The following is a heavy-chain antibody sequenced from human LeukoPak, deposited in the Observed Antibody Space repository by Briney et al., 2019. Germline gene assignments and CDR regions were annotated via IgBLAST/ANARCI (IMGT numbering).Heavy chain of an antibody. D-gene: IGHD2-15*01. CDR2: IYYSGST. CDR1: GGSISSGDYY. Sequence: SETLSLTCTVSGGSISSGDYYWSWIRQPPGKGLEWIGYIYYSGSTYYNPSLKSRVTISVDTSKNQFSLKLSSVTAADTAVYYCARDRGYCSGGSCYSGDNWFDPWGQGTLVTVSS. J-gene: IGHJ5*02. CDR3: ARDRGYCSGGSCYSGDNWFDP. V-gene: IGHV4-30-4*01.